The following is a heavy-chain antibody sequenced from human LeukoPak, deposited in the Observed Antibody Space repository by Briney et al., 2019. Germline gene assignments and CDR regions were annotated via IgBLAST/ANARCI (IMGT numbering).Heavy chain of an antibody. CDR1: GFTFSSYG. J-gene: IGHJ4*02. CDR3: ARWGGSRWLHLTFDY. V-gene: IGHV3-30*03. CDR2: ISYDGSNK. D-gene: IGHD5-24*01. Sequence: AGGSLRLSCAASGFTFSSYGMHWVRQAPGKGLEWVAVISYDGSNKYYADSVKGRFTISRDNSKNTLYLQMNSLRAEDTAVYYCARWGGSRWLHLTFDYWGQGTLVTVSS.